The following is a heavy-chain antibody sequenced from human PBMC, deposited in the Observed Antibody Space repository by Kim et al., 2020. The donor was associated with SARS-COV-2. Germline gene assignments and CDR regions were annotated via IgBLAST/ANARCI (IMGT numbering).Heavy chain of an antibody. CDR3: SSQWPGTTYGMDV. J-gene: IGHJ6*02. CDR1: GFTVSSNY. CDR2: IYSGGST. V-gene: IGHV3-53*01. D-gene: IGHD1-1*01. Sequence: GGSLRLSCAASGFTVSSNYMSWVRQAPGKGLEWVSVIYSGGSTYYADAVKGRFTISRDNSKNTLYLQMNSLRAEDTAVYYCSSQWPGTTYGMDVWGQGTTVTVSS.